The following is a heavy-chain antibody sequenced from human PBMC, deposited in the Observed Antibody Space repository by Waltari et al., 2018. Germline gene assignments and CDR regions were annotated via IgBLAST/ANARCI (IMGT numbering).Heavy chain of an antibody. CDR1: GSTFTSYY. V-gene: IGHV1-8*01. CDR2: MNPNSGNT. CDR3: ARGRGRTVVTRCLNY. D-gene: IGHD2-21*02. Sequence: QVQLVQSGAEVKKPGASVKASCKASGSTFTSYYITWLRKATGQGLEWMGWMNPNSGNTGYAQKFQGRVTMTRNTSISTAYMELSSLRSEDTAVYYCARGRGRTVVTRCLNYWGQGTLVTVSS. J-gene: IGHJ4*02.